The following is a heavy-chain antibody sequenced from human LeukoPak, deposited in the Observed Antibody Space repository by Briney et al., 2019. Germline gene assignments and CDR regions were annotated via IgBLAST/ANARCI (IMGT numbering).Heavy chain of an antibody. V-gene: IGHV1-69*13. J-gene: IGHJ4*02. Sequence: EASVKVSCKASGGTFSRYAISWVRQAPGQGLEWMGRIIPIYGTANYAQKFLGRVTITADESTTTAYMELSSLRSEDTAVYYCARGDRIAAAGEFDYWGQGTLVTVSS. CDR3: ARGDRIAAAGEFDY. D-gene: IGHD6-13*01. CDR2: IIPIYGTA. CDR1: GGTFSRYA.